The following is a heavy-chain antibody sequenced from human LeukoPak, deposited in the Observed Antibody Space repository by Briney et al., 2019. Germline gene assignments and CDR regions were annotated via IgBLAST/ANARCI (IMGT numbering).Heavy chain of an antibody. J-gene: IGHJ4*02. D-gene: IGHD6-13*01. V-gene: IGHV4-34*01. CDR2: INHSGST. CDR3: ASAIAAAPRGFDY. Sequence: PSETLSLTCAVYGGSFSGYYWSWIRQPPGKGLEWIGEINHSGSTNYNPSLKSRVTISVDTSKNQFSLKLSSVTAADTAVYYCASAIAAAPRGFDYWGQGTLVTVSS. CDR1: GGSFSGYY.